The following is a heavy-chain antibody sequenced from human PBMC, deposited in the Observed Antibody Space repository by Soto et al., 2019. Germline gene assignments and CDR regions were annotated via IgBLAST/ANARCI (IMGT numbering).Heavy chain of an antibody. Sequence: KPGGSLRLSCVGSGFTFSTYSINWVRQAPGKGLEWVSSISSRSDIYYADSVKGRFTISRDNAKNSVSLQMNSLRAEDTAVYYCAREYTAWPLAYGLDVWGQGTKVTVSS. CDR2: ISSRSDI. V-gene: IGHV3-21*01. D-gene: IGHD2-2*02. J-gene: IGHJ6*02. CDR3: AREYTAWPLAYGLDV. CDR1: GFTFSTYS.